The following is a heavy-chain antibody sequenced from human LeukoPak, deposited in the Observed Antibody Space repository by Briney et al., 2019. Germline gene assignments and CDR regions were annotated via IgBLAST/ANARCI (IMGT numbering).Heavy chain of an antibody. CDR1: GDSVSSNIGA. V-gene: IGHV6-1*01. D-gene: IGHD6-19*01. CDR2: TYYRSKWYN. Sequence: SQILSLTCAISGDSVSSNIGAWTWIRQSPSRGLEWLGRTYYRSKWYNDYAVSVRSRITINPDTSKNQFSLQMNSVTPEDTAVYYCTRQYSSGWSYYYGLDVWGQGTTVTVSS. CDR3: TRQYSSGWSYYYGLDV. J-gene: IGHJ6*02.